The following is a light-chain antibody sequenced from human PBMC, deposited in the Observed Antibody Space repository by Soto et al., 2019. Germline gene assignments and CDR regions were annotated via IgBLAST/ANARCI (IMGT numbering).Light chain of an antibody. V-gene: IGLV1-40*01. CDR2: GTR. J-gene: IGLJ3*02. Sequence: QSVLAQPPSVSGAPGQSVTIFCTGSSSNLGAGYDVHWYQQLLGTAPKLLIYGTRNRPSGVPDRVSGSKSGTSASLAITGLQAEDDADYYCQSYDISLSGWVFGGGTQLTVL. CDR1: SSNLGAGYD. CDR3: QSYDISLSGWV.